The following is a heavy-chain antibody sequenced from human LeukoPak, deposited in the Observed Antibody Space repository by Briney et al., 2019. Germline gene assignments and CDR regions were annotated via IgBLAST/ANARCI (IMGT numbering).Heavy chain of an antibody. Sequence: ASAKVSCKASGYTFTSYGISWVRQAPGQGLEWMGWISAYNGNTNYAQKLQGRVTMTTDTSTSTAYMELRSLRSDDTAVYYCARIEYSSSDYYYYYMDVWGKGTTVTVSS. V-gene: IGHV1-18*01. CDR1: GYTFTSYG. CDR3: ARIEYSSSDYYYYYMDV. CDR2: ISAYNGNT. J-gene: IGHJ6*03. D-gene: IGHD6-6*01.